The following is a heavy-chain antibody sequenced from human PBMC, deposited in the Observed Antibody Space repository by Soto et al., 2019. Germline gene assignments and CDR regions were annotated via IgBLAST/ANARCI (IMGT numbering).Heavy chain of an antibody. D-gene: IGHD3-22*01. CDR3: VKGEYYYDSSGYYPFDY. J-gene: IGHJ4*02. CDR1: GYSFTSYW. V-gene: IGHV5-51*01. Sequence: GESLKISCKGSGYSFTSYWIGWVRQMPGKGLEWMGIIYPGDSDTRYSPSFQGQVTISADKSISTAYLQWSSLRVEDTAVYYCVKGEYYYDSSGYYPFDYWGQGTLVTVSS. CDR2: IYPGDSDT.